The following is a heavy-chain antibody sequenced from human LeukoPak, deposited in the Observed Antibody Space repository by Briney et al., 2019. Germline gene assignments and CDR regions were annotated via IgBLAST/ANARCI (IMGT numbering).Heavy chain of an antibody. J-gene: IGHJ6*02. CDR2: INPNSGGT. CDR3: ARDQDRESMVRGVIITYLSGYYGMDV. V-gene: IGHV1-2*02. Sequence: ASVKVSCKASGYTFTGYYMHWVRQAPGQGLEWMGWINPNSGGTNYAQKFQGRVTMTRDTSTSTVYMELSSLRSEDTAVYYCARDQDRESMVRGVIITYLSGYYGMDVWGQGTTVTVSS. D-gene: IGHD3-10*01. CDR1: GYTFTGYY.